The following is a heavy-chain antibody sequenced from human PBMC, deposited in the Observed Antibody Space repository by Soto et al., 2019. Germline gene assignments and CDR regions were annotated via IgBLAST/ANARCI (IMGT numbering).Heavy chain of an antibody. V-gene: IGHV3-7*03. CDR1: GQTFNRYW. CDR2: IKQDGSEE. Sequence: DVQLAESGGGLVQPGGSLRLSCVASGQTFNRYWMSWVRQAPGKGLEWVANIKQDGSEEYYVDSVKGRFTISRDNAKKTLYLHMNSLRADDTAVFYCGRTHFEAWSVYFCGRDVVSEWTTVIVCS. CDR3: GRTHFEAWSVYFCGRDV. J-gene: IGHJ6*04. D-gene: IGHD3-3*02.